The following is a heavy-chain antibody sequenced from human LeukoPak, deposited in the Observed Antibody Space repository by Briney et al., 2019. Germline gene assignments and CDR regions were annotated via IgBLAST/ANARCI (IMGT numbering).Heavy chain of an antibody. V-gene: IGHV1-69*06. D-gene: IGHD3-22*01. CDR1: GGTFSSYA. CDR3: ARGNYYYDSSGYLDWFDP. Sequence: SVKVSCKASGGTFSSYAISWVRQAPGQGLEWMGGIIPIFGTANYAQKFQGRVTITADKSTSTAYMELSSLRSEDTAVYYCARGNYYYDSSGYLDWFDPWGQGTLVTVSS. CDR2: IIPIFGTA. J-gene: IGHJ5*02.